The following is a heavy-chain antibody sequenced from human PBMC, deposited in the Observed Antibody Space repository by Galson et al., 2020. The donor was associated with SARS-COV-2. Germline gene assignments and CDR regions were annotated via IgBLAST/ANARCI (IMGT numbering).Heavy chain of an antibody. Sequence: GGSLRLSCAASGFTFSSYAMHWVRQAPGKGLEWVAVISYDGSNKYYADSVKGRFTISRDNSKNTLYLQMNSLRAEDTAVYYCARPITYGDYLWVDGGSAPYYYYYGMDVWGQGTTVTVSS. CDR2: ISYDGSNK. CDR1: GFTFSSYA. D-gene: IGHD4-17*01. CDR3: ARPITYGDYLWVDGGSAPYYYYYGMDV. V-gene: IGHV3-30*04. J-gene: IGHJ6*02.